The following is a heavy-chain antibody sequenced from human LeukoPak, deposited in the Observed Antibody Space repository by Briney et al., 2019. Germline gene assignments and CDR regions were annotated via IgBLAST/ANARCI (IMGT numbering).Heavy chain of an antibody. J-gene: IGHJ5*02. D-gene: IGHD2-15*01. CDR2: INGGGGRA. CDR1: GFTFSSYW. Sequence: PGGSLRLSCAASGFTFSSYWMHWVRQASGKGLVWVSGINGGGGRAYYADSVKGRFTISRDNAKNTLYLQMNSLRAEDTAVYYCAKMQRAGYGDLSQPNWFDPWGQGTLVTVSS. CDR3: AKMQRAGYGDLSQPNWFDP. V-gene: IGHV3-23*01.